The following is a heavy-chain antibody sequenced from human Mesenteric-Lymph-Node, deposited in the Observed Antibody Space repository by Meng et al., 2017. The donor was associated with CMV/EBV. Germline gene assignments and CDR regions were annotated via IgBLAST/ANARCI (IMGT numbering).Heavy chain of an antibody. J-gene: IGHJ5*02. V-gene: IGHV1-2*02. CDR3: ARERQVQEYYGSRNCWVDP. CDR2: INPNSGDT. CDR1: FSGYY. D-gene: IGHD3-10*01. Sequence: FSGYYLHWVRQAPGQGLEWMGCINPNSGDTNYAQKFQGRVTMTRDTSMSTAYMELSGLRFDDTAVYYCARERQVQEYYGSRNCWVDPWGQGTLVTVSS.